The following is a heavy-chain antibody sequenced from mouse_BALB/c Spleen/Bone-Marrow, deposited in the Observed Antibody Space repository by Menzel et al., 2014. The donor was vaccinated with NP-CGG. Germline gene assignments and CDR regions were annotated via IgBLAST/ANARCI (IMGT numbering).Heavy chain of an antibody. CDR3: ASWRTGTRYYAMDY. J-gene: IGHJ4*01. Sequence: EVKLVESGPGLVKPSQSLSLTCSVTGYSITSGYYWNWIRQFPGNKLEWMGYISYDGSNNYNPSLKNRISITRDTSKNLLIQKLNSVTTDVTATYHRASWRTGTRYYAMDYWGQGTSVTVSS. CDR1: GYSITSGYY. CDR2: ISYDGSN. D-gene: IGHD4-1*01. V-gene: IGHV3-6*02.